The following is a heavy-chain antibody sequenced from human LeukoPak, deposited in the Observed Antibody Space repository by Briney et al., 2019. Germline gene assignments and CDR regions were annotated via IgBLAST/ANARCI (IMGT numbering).Heavy chain of an antibody. V-gene: IGHV1-2*02. CDR2: INLNSGAT. J-gene: IGHJ6*02. D-gene: IGHD1-1*01. CDR1: GFTFSKYY. Sequence: ASVKVSCKASGFTFSKYYLHWVRQAPGQGLEWLGWINLNSGATKYAQNFQGRVTMTRDTSIATAYMEVSSLRSDDTAVFYCARDMLEVTVPDHKCNDMDVWGQGTKVTVSS. CDR3: ARDMLEVTVPDHKCNDMDV.